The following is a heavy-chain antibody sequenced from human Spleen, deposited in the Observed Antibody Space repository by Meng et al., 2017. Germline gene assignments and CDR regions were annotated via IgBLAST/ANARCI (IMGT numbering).Heavy chain of an antibody. D-gene: IGHD6-13*01. CDR1: GFTFSHYW. CDR3: ARAGTLDY. Sequence: GESQKISCAASGFTFSHYWMTWVRQAPGKGLEWVANIKQDGSEKYYVDSVKGRFTISRDNARNSLYLQMNSLRAEDTAVYYCARAGTLDYWGQGTLVTVSS. V-gene: IGHV3-7*01. CDR2: IKQDGSEK. J-gene: IGHJ4*02.